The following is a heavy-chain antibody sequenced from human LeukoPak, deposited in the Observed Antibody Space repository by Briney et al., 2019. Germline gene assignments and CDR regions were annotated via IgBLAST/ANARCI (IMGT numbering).Heavy chain of an antibody. CDR2: IYPGDSDT. Sequence: GESLKISCKGSGYSFTSYWIGWVRQMPGKGLEWMGIIYPGDSDTRYSPSFQGQVTISADKSISTAYLQWSSLKASDTAMYYCARHGGVGAPPGVWFDPWGQGTLVTVSS. CDR3: ARHGGVGAPPGVWFDP. V-gene: IGHV5-51*01. D-gene: IGHD1-26*01. CDR1: GYSFTSYW. J-gene: IGHJ5*02.